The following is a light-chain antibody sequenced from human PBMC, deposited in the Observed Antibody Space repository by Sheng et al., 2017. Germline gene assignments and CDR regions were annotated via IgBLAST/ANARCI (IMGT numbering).Light chain of an antibody. CDR2: SAS. CDR3: QQYYTISWT. J-gene: IGKJ1*01. Sequence: DIQMTQSPSSLSASLGDRVTITCRASQDIIKSLAWFQQRPGKAPKLLLYSASKLQSGVPSRFSGSGSGTDYTLTISSLQPDDFATYYCQQYYTISWTFGRGTEGGHQT. CDR1: QDIIKS. V-gene: IGKV1-NL1*01.